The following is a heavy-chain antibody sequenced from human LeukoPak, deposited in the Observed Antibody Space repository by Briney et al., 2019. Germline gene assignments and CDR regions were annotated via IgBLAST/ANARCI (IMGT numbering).Heavy chain of an antibody. CDR1: DGSISSYY. D-gene: IGHD3-22*01. Sequence: ETLSPTCTVSDGSISSYYWSWIRQPPGKGLEWIGYIYYSGSTNYNPSLKSRVTISVDTSKNQFSLKLSSVTAADTAVYYCARAYRHYYDSTDYSFDYWGQGTLVTVSS. CDR2: IYYSGST. CDR3: ARAYRHYYDSTDYSFDY. V-gene: IGHV4-59*01. J-gene: IGHJ4*02.